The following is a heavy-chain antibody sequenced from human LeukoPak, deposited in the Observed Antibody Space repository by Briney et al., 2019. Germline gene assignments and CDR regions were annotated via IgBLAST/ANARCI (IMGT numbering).Heavy chain of an antibody. CDR3: ARDESTRDFWSAYRFDY. CDR2: IYYSGST. Sequence: SETLSLTCTVSGGSISSGDYYWSWIRQPPGKGLEWIGYIYYSGSTYYNPSLKSRVTISVDTSKNQFSLKLSSVTAADTAVYYCARDESTRDFWSAYRFDYWGQGTLVTVSS. CDR1: GGSISSGDYY. J-gene: IGHJ4*02. D-gene: IGHD3-3*01. V-gene: IGHV4-30-4*01.